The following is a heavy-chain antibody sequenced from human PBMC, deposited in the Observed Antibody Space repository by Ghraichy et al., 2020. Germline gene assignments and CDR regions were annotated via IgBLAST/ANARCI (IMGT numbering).Heavy chain of an antibody. CDR1: GFTFSDYY. D-gene: IGHD3-16*01. CDR3: VSRAQTGGLPFDY. Sequence: GGSLRLSCAASGFTFSDYYMSWIRQAPGKGLEWVSYISSSGSTIYYADSVKGRFTISRDNAKNSLYLQMNSLRAEDTAVYYCVSRAQTGGLPFDYWGQGTLVTVSS. CDR2: ISSSGSTI. J-gene: IGHJ4*02. V-gene: IGHV3-11*01.